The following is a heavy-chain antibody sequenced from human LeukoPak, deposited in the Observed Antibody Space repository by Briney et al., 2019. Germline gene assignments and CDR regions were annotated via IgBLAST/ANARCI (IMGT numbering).Heavy chain of an antibody. CDR2: MNPNSGNT. CDR1: GYTFTSYD. V-gene: IGHV1-8*01. D-gene: IGHD3-22*01. CDR3: ARAGYYDSSGYYLFDY. Sequence: ASVKVSCKASGYTFTSYDINWVRQATGQGLEWMGWMNPNSGNTGYAQKFQGRVTMARNTSIGTAYMELSSLRSEDTAVYYCARAGYYDSSGYYLFDYWGQGTLVTVSS. J-gene: IGHJ4*02.